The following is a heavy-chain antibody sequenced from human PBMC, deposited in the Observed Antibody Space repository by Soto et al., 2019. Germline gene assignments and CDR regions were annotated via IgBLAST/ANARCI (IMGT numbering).Heavy chain of an antibody. CDR2: MNPYTGET. J-gene: IGHJ4*02. Sequence: QVQLVQSGAEVRKPGASVRVSCKASGYTFDAFDIHWVRQATGQGLELMGWMNPYTGETAYTQTFRGRVSMTRDTSVSTAYMELTSLTSDDSARYFCVRQAGGASTPGDDYWGQGTLVTVSS. D-gene: IGHD2-15*01. CDR1: GYTFDAFD. CDR3: VRQAGGASTPGDDY. V-gene: IGHV1-8*01.